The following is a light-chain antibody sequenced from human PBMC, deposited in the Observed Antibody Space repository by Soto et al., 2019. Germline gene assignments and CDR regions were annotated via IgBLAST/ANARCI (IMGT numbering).Light chain of an antibody. CDR1: QSVSSY. J-gene: IGKJ1*01. CDR2: DAS. CDR3: LQRYNWPWT. Sequence: EIVLTQSPATLSLSPGERATLSCRASQSVSSYLAWYQQRPGQAPRLLIYDASNRATGIPARFSGSGSGTDFILTISSLEPEDFAIYYCLQRYNWPWTFGQGTKVDIK. V-gene: IGKV3-11*01.